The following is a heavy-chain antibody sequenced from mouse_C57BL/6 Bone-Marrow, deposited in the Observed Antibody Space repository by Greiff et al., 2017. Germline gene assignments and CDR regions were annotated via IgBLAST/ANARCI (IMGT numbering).Heavy chain of an antibody. CDR2: ILPGSGST. Sequence: QVQLKQSGAELMKPGASVKLSCKATGYTFTGYWIEWVKQRPGHGLEWIGEILPGSGSTNYTEKFKGKATFTADTSSNTAYMQLSSLTTEDSAIYYGARENWAYYAMDYWGQGTSVTVSA. CDR3: ARENWAYYAMDY. V-gene: IGHV1-9*01. J-gene: IGHJ4*01. D-gene: IGHD4-1*01. CDR1: GYTFTGYW.